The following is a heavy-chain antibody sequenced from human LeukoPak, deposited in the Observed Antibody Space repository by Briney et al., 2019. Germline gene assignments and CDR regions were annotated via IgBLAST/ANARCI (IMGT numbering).Heavy chain of an antibody. V-gene: IGHV3-33*01. CDR2: IWYDGSNK. Sequence: GRSLRLSCAASGFTFSSYGMHWVRQAPGKGLEWVAVIWYDGSNKYYADSVKGRFTISRDNSKNTLYLQMNSLRAEDTAVYYCARDHSGWAFDYWGQGTLVTVSS. CDR3: ARDHSGWAFDY. CDR1: GFTFSSYG. J-gene: IGHJ4*02. D-gene: IGHD6-19*01.